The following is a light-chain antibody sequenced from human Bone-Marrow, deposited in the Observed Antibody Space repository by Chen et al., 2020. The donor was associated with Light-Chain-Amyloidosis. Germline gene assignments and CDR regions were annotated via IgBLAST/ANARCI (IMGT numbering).Light chain of an antibody. CDR1: CGSSNYK. V-gene: IGLV9-49*01. CDR2: VGTGGIVG. J-gene: IGLJ3*02. Sequence: QPVLTQPPSAPASPGASVTLTCTPRCGSSNYKVGGYQQRPGKGPRFVMRVGTGGIVGSKGDGIPVRFSVLGSGLNRFLTIKNIQEEDESDYHCGADHGGGSNCVWVFGGGTKLTVL. CDR3: GADHGGGSNCVWV.